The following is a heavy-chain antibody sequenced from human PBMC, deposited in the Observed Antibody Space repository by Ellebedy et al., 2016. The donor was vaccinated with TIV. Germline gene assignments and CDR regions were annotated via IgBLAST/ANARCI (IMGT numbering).Heavy chain of an antibody. CDR3: GRAMHV. Sequence: GESLKISCSASGFTVSSNYMSWVRQAPGKGLEWVSVIYSGGSTYYADSVKGRFTISRDNAKNSVYLQMNSLRAEDTAVYYCGRAMHVWGQGTTVTVSS. J-gene: IGHJ6*02. CDR2: IYSGGST. V-gene: IGHV3-53*01. CDR1: GFTVSSNY. D-gene: IGHD3-10*01.